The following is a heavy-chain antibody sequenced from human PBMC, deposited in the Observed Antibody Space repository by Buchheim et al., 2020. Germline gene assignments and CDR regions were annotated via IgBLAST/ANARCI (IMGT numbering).Heavy chain of an antibody. CDR2: IYYSGST. V-gene: IGHV4-59*01. Sequence: QVQLQESGPGLVKPSETLSLTCTVSGGSISSYYWSWIRQPPGKGLEWIGYIYYSGSTNYNPSLKSRVTISVDTSKNQFSLKLSSVTAADTAVYYCARGVYVSIFDYWGQGTL. D-gene: IGHD5/OR15-5a*01. CDR1: GGSISSYY. J-gene: IGHJ4*02. CDR3: ARGVYVSIFDY.